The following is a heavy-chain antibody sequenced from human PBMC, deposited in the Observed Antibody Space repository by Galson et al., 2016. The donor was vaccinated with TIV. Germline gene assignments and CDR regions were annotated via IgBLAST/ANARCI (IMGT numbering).Heavy chain of an antibody. CDR3: ARHSGAVAGYDYGMDV. V-gene: IGHV6-1*01. CDR1: GDSVSSNSAA. J-gene: IGHJ6*02. Sequence: CAISGDSVSSNSAAWNWIRQSPSRGLEWLGRTYCRSRCYYDYAVSVKSRITIESDTSKNQFSLRLSSVTAADTAVYYCARHSGAVAGYDYGMDVWGQGTLVTVSS. D-gene: IGHD6-19*01. CDR2: TYCRSRCYY.